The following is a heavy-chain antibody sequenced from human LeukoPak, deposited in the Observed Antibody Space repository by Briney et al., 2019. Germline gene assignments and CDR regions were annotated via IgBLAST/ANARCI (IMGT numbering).Heavy chain of an antibody. Sequence: SETLSLTFTVLGASISPYFWHWIRQPPGKELEWIGYISSGGRTYYNPSLKSRVTISVDPSKNQFFLRLSSVNAGSPAVYYCARHGIDVLLKDYCCDYWGQRTRVTVSS. D-gene: IGHD3-16*01. V-gene: IGHV4-59*04. CDR1: GASISPYF. CDR3: ARHGIDVLLKDYCCDY. CDR2: ISSGGRT. J-gene: IGHJ4*02.